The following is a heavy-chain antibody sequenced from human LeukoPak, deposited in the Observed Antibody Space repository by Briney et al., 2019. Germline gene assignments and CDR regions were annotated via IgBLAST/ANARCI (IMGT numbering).Heavy chain of an antibody. J-gene: IGHJ6*04. V-gene: IGHV1-3*01. D-gene: IGHD3-10*01. Sequence: ASVKVSCKASGYTFTSYAMHWVRRAPGQRLEWMGWINAGNGNTKFSQNFQGRVTFTRDTSASTAYMELSSLRGEDTAVYYCARGRAGSNPKWYYGMDVWGTGTTVTVS. CDR1: GYTFTSYA. CDR2: INAGNGNT. CDR3: ARGRAGSNPKWYYGMDV.